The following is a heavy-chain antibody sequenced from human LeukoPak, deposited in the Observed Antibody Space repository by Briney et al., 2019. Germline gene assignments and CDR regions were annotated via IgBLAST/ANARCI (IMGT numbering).Heavy chain of an antibody. D-gene: IGHD6-19*01. CDR1: GFTFSSYA. J-gene: IGHJ4*02. V-gene: IGHV3-23*01. CDR3: AKGVTIAVAEAYDY. CDR2: ISGSGGST. Sequence: GGSLRLSCAASGFTFSSYAMSWVRQASGKGLEWVSIISGSGGSTYYADSVKGRFTISRDNSKNTLYLQMNSLRAEDTAVYYCAKGVTIAVAEAYDYWGQGTLVTVSS.